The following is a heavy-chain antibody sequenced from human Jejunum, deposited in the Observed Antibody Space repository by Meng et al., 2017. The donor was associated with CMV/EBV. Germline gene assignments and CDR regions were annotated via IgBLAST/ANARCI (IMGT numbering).Heavy chain of an antibody. V-gene: IGHV4-4*07. CDR3: AREGRDYGDGGTSLDY. J-gene: IGHJ4*02. Sequence: QVQLQESGPGLVKPSXXXXXTXXVSGDSVSGYYWGWIRQPAGKGLEWIGRIYYSGNVAYNSALKSRVTMSVDTSKNQFSLKVTSVTAADTAVYYCAREGRDYGDGGTSLDYWGRGTLVTVSS. CDR1: GDSVSGYY. CDR2: IYYSGNV. D-gene: IGHD4-17*01.